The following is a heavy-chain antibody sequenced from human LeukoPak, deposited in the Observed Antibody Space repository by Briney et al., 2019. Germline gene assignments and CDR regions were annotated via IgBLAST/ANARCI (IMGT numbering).Heavy chain of an antibody. V-gene: IGHV4-4*07. J-gene: IGHJ6*02. CDR2: IYSTGST. CDR3: ARVRGIPASGTLYYYGMDV. CDR1: GGSISSYY. D-gene: IGHD6-13*01. Sequence: PSETLSLTCTVSGGSISSYYWSWIRQPAGKGLEWIGRIYSTGSTNYNPSLKSRVTMSVETSKNQFSLKLSSVTAADTAVYYCARVRGIPASGTLYYYGMDVWGQGTTVTVSS.